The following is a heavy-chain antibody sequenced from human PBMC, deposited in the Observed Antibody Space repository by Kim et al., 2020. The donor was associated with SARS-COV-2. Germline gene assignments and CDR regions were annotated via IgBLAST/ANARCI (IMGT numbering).Heavy chain of an antibody. V-gene: IGHV3-9*01. D-gene: IGHD3-22*01. CDR1: GFTFDYYA. J-gene: IGHJ4*02. CDR2: ISWNSGSI. CDR3: AKDSDEYYDSRGVHYFDY. Sequence: GGSLRLSCAASGFTFDYYAMHWVRQAPGKGLEWVSGISWNSGSIGYADSVKGRFTISRDNAKNSLYLQMNSLRAEDTALYYCAKDSDEYYDSRGVHYFDYWGQGTLVTVSS.